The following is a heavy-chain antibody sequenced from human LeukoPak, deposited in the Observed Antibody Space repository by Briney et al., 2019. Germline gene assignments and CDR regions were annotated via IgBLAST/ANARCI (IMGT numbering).Heavy chain of an antibody. Sequence: GGSLRLSCAASGFTFSDYYMSWIRQAPGKGLEWVSYISSSGSTIYYADSVKGRFTISRDNAKNSLYLQMNSLRAEDTAVYYCAKDLDPDRYYFDYWGQGTLVTVSS. CDR2: ISSSGSTI. CDR1: GFTFSDYY. D-gene: IGHD1-14*01. CDR3: AKDLDPDRYYFDY. J-gene: IGHJ4*02. V-gene: IGHV3-11*04.